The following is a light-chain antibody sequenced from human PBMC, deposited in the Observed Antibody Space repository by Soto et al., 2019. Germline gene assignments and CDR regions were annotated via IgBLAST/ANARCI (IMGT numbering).Light chain of an antibody. CDR3: QQLDSYPLT. J-gene: IGKJ3*01. Sequence: DIQLTQSPSFLSASVGDRVTITCRASQGISSYLVWYQQKPGQAPKLLIYSASTLQSGVPSRFTGSGSGTEFTLTISRLQPEDFATYYCQQLDSYPLTFGPGTKVDIK. CDR1: QGISSY. CDR2: SAS. V-gene: IGKV1-9*01.